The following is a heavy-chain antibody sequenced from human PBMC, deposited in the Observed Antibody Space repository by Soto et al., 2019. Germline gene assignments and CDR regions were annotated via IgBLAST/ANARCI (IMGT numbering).Heavy chain of an antibody. CDR3: ASTGSPNWFDP. V-gene: IGHV4-30-4*01. CDR2: IYYSGNS. CDR1: GASISSGDYY. J-gene: IGHJ5*02. Sequence: SETLSLICTVSGASISSGDYYWSWIRQSPGKGLEWIAYIYYSGNSGYNPSLKSRVTISVDTSKNQFSLKLNSVTAADTAVYYCASTGSPNWFDPWGQGSLVTVSS.